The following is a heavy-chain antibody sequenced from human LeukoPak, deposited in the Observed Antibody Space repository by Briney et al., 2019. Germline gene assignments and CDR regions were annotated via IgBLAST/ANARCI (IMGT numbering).Heavy chain of an antibody. J-gene: IGHJ4*02. CDR3: ARVRSSVIVGATILGY. V-gene: IGHV1-69*13. CDR2: IIPIFGTA. CDR1: GGTFISYA. D-gene: IGHD1-26*01. Sequence: ASVKVSCKASGGTFISYAISWVRQAPGQGLEWMGGIIPIFGTANYAQKFQGRVTITADESTSTAYMELSSLRSEDTAVYYCARVRSSVIVGATILGYWGQGTLVTVPS.